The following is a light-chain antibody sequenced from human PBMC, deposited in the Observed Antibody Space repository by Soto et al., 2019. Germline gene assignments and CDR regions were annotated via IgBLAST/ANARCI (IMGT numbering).Light chain of an antibody. CDR1: QSISGR. CDR3: QQYNTYSLT. V-gene: IGKV1-5*01. CDR2: DAS. Sequence: DIQMTQSPSTLSASVGDRVTITCRASQSISGRLAWYQQRPGQAPKFRVYDASSLQSGVPSRFSGSGSGTEFTLTISSRQPDDFATYYCQQYNTYSLTFGGGTKVEIK. J-gene: IGKJ4*01.